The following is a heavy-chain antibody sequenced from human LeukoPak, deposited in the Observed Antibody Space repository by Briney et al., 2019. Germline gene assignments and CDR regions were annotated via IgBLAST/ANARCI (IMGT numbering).Heavy chain of an antibody. V-gene: IGHV3-30*03. Sequence: GGSLRLSCAASGFTFSSYGMHWVRQAPGKGLEWVAVISYDGSNKYYADSVKGRFTISRDNSKNTMYLQMNNLRAEDTALYYCARGSYVMDDWGQGTLVIVSS. D-gene: IGHD3-16*01. CDR1: GFTFSSYG. J-gene: IGHJ4*02. CDR2: ISYDGSNK. CDR3: ARGSYVMDD.